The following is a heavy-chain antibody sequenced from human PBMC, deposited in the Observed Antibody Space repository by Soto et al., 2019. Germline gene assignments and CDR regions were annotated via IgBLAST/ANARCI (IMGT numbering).Heavy chain of an antibody. V-gene: IGHV4-39*01. D-gene: IGHD3-9*01. CDR1: GDSINSDKYY. CDR2: IYFRGNT. Sequence: SETLSLTCSVSGDSINSDKYYWGWIRQPPGKGLEWIGSIYFRGNTYHNPSLQTRVTISLDKSKSQFSLKLNSVTAADSAVYFCARLEGLATISYYFDFWGQGALVTVSS. CDR3: ARLEGLATISYYFDF. J-gene: IGHJ4*02.